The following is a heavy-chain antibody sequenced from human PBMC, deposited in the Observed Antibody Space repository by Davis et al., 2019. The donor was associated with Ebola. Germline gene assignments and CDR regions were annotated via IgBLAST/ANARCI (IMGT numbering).Heavy chain of an antibody. V-gene: IGHV5-51*01. CDR3: ARHPGYYDSSGYPWYFDL. D-gene: IGHD3-22*01. J-gene: IGHJ2*01. Sequence: GESLKISCKGSASTFSAYWIAWVRQLPGRGLEWMGIIYPGDSDTRYSPSFQGQVTISADKSISTAYLQWSSLKASDTAMYYCARHPGYYDSSGYPWYFDLWGRGTLVTVSS. CDR2: IYPGDSDT. CDR1: ASTFSAYW.